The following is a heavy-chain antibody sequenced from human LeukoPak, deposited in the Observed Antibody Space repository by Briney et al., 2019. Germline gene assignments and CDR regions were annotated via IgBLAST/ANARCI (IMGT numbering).Heavy chain of an antibody. CDR2: ISGSGGST. J-gene: IGHJ4*02. CDR1: GFTFSSYG. D-gene: IGHD3-10*01. V-gene: IGHV3-23*01. CDR3: AKLLWFGELSLDY. Sequence: GGTLRLSCAASGFTFSSYGMSWVRQAPGKGLEWVSAISGSGGSTYYADSVKGRFTVSRDNSKNTLYLQMNSLRVEDTAVYYCAKLLWFGELSLDYWGQGTLVTVSS.